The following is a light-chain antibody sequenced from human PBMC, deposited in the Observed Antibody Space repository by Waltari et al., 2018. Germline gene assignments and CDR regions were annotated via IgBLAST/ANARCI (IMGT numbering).Light chain of an antibody. CDR3: QQYNKWPPYT. CDR2: VAS. V-gene: IGKV3-15*01. Sequence: EIVMTQSPATLSVSPGERATLSCRASQGVSINVAWYQQKPGQAPRLLIYVASTRATGIPARFSGSGSGTEFTLTISSLQSEDFAVYHCQQYNKWPPYTFGQGTKLEIK. CDR1: QGVSIN. J-gene: IGKJ2*01.